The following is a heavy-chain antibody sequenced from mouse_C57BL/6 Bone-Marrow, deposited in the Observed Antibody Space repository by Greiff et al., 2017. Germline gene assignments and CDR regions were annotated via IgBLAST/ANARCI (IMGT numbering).Heavy chain of an antibody. J-gene: IGHJ2*01. CDR3: ARLGYYGSSCVFDY. CDR1: GYTFTDYY. D-gene: IGHD1-1*01. V-gene: IGHV1-76*01. Sequence: VQLQQSGAELVRPGASVKLSCKASGYTFTDYYINWVKQRPGQGLEWIARIYPGSGNTYYNEKFKGKATLTAEKSSSTAYMQLSSLTSEDSAVYFCARLGYYGSSCVFDYWGQGTTLTGSS. CDR2: IYPGSGNT.